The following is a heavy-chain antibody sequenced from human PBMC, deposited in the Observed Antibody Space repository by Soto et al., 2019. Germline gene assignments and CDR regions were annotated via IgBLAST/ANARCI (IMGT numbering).Heavy chain of an antibody. J-gene: IGHJ4*02. D-gene: IGHD5-18*01. V-gene: IGHV2-5*02. CDR2: IFWDDDK. Sequence: QVTLKESGPTLVKPTQALTLTCTFSGFSLSSNGVGVGWIRQPPGKTLEWLALIFWDDDKRYSPSLKRRLTITKDTSKNQVVLTMTNMDPVDSATYYCAHSRGYSYAFYFHYWGPGTLVTVSS. CDR3: AHSRGYSYAFYFHY. CDR1: GFSLSSNGVG.